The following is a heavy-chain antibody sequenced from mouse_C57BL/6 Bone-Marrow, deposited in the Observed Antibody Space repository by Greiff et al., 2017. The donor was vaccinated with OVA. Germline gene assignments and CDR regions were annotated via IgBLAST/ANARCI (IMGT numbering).Heavy chain of an antibody. D-gene: IGHD2-10*01. CDR2: IHPNSGST. V-gene: IGHV1-64*01. CDR1: GYTFTSYW. J-gene: IGHJ3*01. CDR3: ARKSYYPSWFAY. Sequence: VQLQQSGAELVKPGASVKLSCKASGYTFTSYWMHWVKQRPGQGLEWIGMIHPNSGSTNYNEKFKSKATLTVDKSSSTAYMQLSSLTSEDSAVYYCARKSYYPSWFAYWGQGTLVTVSA.